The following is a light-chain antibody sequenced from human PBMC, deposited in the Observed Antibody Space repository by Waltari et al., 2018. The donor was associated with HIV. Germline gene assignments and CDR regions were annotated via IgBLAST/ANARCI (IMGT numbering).Light chain of an antibody. CDR2: VDT. CDR3: YSTDSSGNHRV. J-gene: IGLJ3*02. Sequence: SYELTQPPSVSVSPGQTARITCSGDALPKKYASWYQQKSGQAPVLVIYVDTKRPSGIPERFSGSSSGTMAILTISGAQVEDEADYYCYSTDSSGNHRVFGGGTKLTVL. CDR1: ALPKKY. V-gene: IGLV3-10*01.